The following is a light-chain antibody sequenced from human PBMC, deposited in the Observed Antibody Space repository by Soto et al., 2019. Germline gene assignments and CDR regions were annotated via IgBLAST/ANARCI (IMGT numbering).Light chain of an antibody. V-gene: IGKV3-15*01. CDR2: GAS. CDR3: QQYGTSPPLT. Sequence: EIVMTQSPATLSVSPGGRATLSCRASQSVSSTLAWYQQKPGQAPRLLIYGASTRATGFPARFSGSGSGTEFTLTISSLQSEDFAVYYCQQYGTSPPLTFGGGTKVEIK. J-gene: IGKJ4*01. CDR1: QSVSST.